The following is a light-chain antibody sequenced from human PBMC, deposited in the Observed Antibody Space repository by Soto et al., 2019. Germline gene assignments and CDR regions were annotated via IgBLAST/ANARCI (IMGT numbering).Light chain of an antibody. Sequence: QSVLTQPAAVSGSPGQSITISCTGTGSDISAYNYVSWYQQHPGKAPKLMIYEVGDRPSGLSNRFSGSKSGNTASLTISRLQPADEADYYGSSYTSKNFYVFGTGTKVPS. CDR1: GSDISAYNY. CDR3: SSYTSKNFYV. J-gene: IGLJ1*01. CDR2: EVG. V-gene: IGLV2-14*01.